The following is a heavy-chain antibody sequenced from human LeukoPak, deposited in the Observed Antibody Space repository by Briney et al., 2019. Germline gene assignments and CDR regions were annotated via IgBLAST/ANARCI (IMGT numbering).Heavy chain of an antibody. Sequence: SETLSLTCTVSGGSISNYFWTWIRQPPGKGLEWIGFIYYSGSTKYNPSLKSRVTLSVDTSKNQFSLKLSSVTAADTAVYYCERHAYSFPHYFDYWGQGTLVTVSS. CDR1: GGSISNYF. CDR3: ERHAYSFPHYFDY. V-gene: IGHV4-59*08. CDR2: IYYSGST. J-gene: IGHJ4*02. D-gene: IGHD3-16*01.